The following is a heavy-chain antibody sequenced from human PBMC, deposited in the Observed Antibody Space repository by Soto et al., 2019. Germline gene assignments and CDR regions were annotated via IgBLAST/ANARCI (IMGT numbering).Heavy chain of an antibody. CDR2: ISYDGSNK. Sequence: PGGSLRLSCAASGFTFSSHAMHWVRQAPGKGLEWVAVISYDGSNKYYADSVKGRFTISRDNSKNTLYLQMNSLRAEDTAVYYFARDRNVWAVAGTDAFDIWGQGTMVTVSS. CDR1: GFTFSSHA. D-gene: IGHD6-19*01. V-gene: IGHV3-30-3*01. J-gene: IGHJ3*02. CDR3: ARDRNVWAVAGTDAFDI.